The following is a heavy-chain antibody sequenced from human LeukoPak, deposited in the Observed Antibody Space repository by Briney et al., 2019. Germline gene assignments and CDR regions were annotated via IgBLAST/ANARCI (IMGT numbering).Heavy chain of an antibody. V-gene: IGHV3-21*04. D-gene: IGHD3-9*01. Sequence: GGSLRLSCAASGFTFSPYSMNWVRQAPGKGLEWVSSISSSASYIDYADSVKGRFTISRDNAKNSLYLEMNRLSAEDTAVYYCARYFDWLLYYFDYWGQGTLVTVSS. CDR3: ARYFDWLLYYFDY. J-gene: IGHJ4*02. CDR2: ISSSASYI. CDR1: GFTFSPYS.